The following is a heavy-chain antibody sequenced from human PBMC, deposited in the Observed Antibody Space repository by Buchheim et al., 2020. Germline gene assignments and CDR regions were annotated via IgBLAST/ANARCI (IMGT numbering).Heavy chain of an antibody. CDR1: GGSISSYY. Sequence: QVQLQESGPGLVKSSETLSLTCTVSGGSISSYYWNWIRQPAGKGLEWVGRIYSSGNTDYNPSLKSRVTMSVDTSKNQFSLNLRSVTAADTAVYYCARDRSPNTGWFGGYWGQGIL. D-gene: IGHD3-10*01. CDR3: ARDRSPNTGWFGGY. J-gene: IGHJ4*02. CDR2: IYSSGNT. V-gene: IGHV4-4*07.